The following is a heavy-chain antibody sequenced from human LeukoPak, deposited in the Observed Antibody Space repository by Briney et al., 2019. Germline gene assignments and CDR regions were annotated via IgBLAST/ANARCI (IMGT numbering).Heavy chain of an antibody. Sequence: PGGSLRLSCAASGFTVSSNYMSWVRQAPGKGLEGVSVIYSGGSTYYADSVKGRFTISRDNSKNTLYLQMNSLRAEDTAVYYCARVRKLEIDYWGQGTLVTVSS. CDR3: ARVRKLEIDY. CDR2: IYSGGST. CDR1: GFTVSSNY. J-gene: IGHJ4*02. D-gene: IGHD1-1*01. V-gene: IGHV3-66*02.